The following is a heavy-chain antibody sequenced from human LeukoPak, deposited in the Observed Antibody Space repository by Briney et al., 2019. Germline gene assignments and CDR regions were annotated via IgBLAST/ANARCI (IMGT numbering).Heavy chain of an antibody. CDR3: ARDRGSITMIVDTS. J-gene: IGHJ4*02. CDR2: MYYGGST. Sequence: SETLSLTCTVSGGSLSSSDCHWGWIRQPPGKGLEWIGSMYYGGSTYYNPSLKSRVTISVDTSKNQFSLKLSSVTAADTAVYFCARDRGSITMIVDTSWGQGTLVTVSS. CDR1: GGSLSSSDCH. V-gene: IGHV4-39*07. D-gene: IGHD3-22*01.